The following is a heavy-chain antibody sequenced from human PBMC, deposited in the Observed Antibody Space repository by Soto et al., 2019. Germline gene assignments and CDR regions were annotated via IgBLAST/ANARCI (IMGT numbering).Heavy chain of an antibody. Sequence: SVKVSCKASGGTFSGYAISWVRQAPGQGLEWMGGIIPIFGTANYAQKFQGRVTITADESTSTAYMELSSLRSEDTAVYYCARGKLPPITMIVGDAFDIWGQGTMVTVSS. D-gene: IGHD3-22*01. CDR3: ARGKLPPITMIVGDAFDI. CDR2: IIPIFGTA. J-gene: IGHJ3*02. V-gene: IGHV1-69*13. CDR1: GGTFSGYA.